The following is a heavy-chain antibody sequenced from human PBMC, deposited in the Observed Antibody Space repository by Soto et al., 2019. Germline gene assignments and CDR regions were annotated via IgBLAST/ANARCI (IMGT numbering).Heavy chain of an antibody. Sequence: QVQLVQSGAEVKKPGSSVKVSCKASGGTFSSYTISWVRQAPGQGLEWMGRIIPILGIANYAQKFQGRVTITADKSTSTAYMQLSSLRSEDTAVYYCARTLLGNRDDYWGQGTLVTVSS. CDR1: GGTFSSYT. V-gene: IGHV1-69*02. J-gene: IGHJ4*02. CDR3: ARTLLGNRDDY. CDR2: IIPILGIA.